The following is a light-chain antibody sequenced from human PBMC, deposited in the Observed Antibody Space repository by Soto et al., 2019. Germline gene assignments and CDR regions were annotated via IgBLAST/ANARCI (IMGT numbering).Light chain of an antibody. CDR3: SSYTSSSTLS. J-gene: IGLJ1*01. CDR2: EVS. V-gene: IGLV2-14*01. CDR1: SSDVSGYNY. Sequence: QSALTQPASVSGSPGQSITISCTGTSSDVSGYNYVSWYQQHPGKAPKLMIYEVSNRPSGVSNRFSGSKSGNTASLTISGLQAEDEADYYCSSYTSSSTLSFGTGTKPTVL.